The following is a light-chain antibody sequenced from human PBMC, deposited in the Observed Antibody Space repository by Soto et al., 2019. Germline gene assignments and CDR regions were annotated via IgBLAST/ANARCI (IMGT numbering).Light chain of an antibody. V-gene: IGKV3-20*01. J-gene: IGKJ4*01. CDR2: DAS. CDR1: QTVNSN. Sequence: EIVLTQSPGTLSLSPGERATLSCRASQTVNSNLAWYQQKPGQAPRLLIYDASTRATGIPDRFSGSGSGTDFTLTISRLEPEDFAVYFCQQYATSPLAFGGGTKVDIK. CDR3: QQYATSPLA.